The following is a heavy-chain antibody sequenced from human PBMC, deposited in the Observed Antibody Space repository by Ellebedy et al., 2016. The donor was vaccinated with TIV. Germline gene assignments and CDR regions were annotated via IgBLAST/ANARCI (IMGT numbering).Heavy chain of an antibody. V-gene: IGHV4-59*01. J-gene: IGHJ4*02. CDR3: ARDVGYSYGFDY. CDR1: GGSISSYY. CDR2: IYYSGST. Sequence: SETLSLXXTVSGGSISSYYWSWIRQPPGKGLEWIGYIYYSGSTNYNPSLKSRVTISVDTSKNQFSLKLSSVTAADTAVYYCARDVGYSYGFDYWGQGTLVTVSS. D-gene: IGHD5-18*01.